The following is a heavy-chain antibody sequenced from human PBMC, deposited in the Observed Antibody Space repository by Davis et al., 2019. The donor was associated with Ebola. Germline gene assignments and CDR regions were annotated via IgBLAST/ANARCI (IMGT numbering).Heavy chain of an antibody. Sequence: SETLSLTCAVYGGSFTDYFWSWIRQPPGKGLEWIGSIYYSGSTYYNPSLKSRVTISVDTSKNQFSLKLSSVTAADTAVYYCAREVYSVYYFDYWGQGTLVTVSS. V-gene: IGHV4-39*01. CDR2: IYYSGST. J-gene: IGHJ4*02. CDR1: GGSFTDYF. D-gene: IGHD5/OR15-5a*01. CDR3: AREVYSVYYFDY.